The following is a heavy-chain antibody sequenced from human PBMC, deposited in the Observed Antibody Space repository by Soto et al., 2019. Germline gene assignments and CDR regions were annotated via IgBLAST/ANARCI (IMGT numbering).Heavy chain of an antibody. Sequence: ASVKVSCKASGYTFTGYYMHWVRQAPGQGLEWMGWINPNSGGTNYAQKFQGWVTMTRDTSISTAYMELSRLRSDDTAVYYCARDRAAAATFDYWAQGTLVTVSS. D-gene: IGHD2-15*01. V-gene: IGHV1-2*04. CDR3: ARDRAAAATFDY. CDR1: GYTFTGYY. CDR2: INPNSGGT. J-gene: IGHJ4*02.